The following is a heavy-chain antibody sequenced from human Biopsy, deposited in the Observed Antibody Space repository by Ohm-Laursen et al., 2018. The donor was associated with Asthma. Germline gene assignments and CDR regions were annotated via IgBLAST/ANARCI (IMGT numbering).Heavy chain of an antibody. D-gene: IGHD2-8*01. CDR3: ARERAGVLGSYNGMDV. V-gene: IGHV3-30*03. CDR2: VTYDGISQ. CDR1: GFTFSSYG. J-gene: IGHJ6*02. Sequence: RSLRLSCTASGFTFSSYGIHRVRQVAGKGLDWVAVVTYDGISQYYAESVKGRFTISRDNSRNTLNLQMNSVRPDDTAVYFCARERAGVLGSYNGMDVWGPGTTVSVSS.